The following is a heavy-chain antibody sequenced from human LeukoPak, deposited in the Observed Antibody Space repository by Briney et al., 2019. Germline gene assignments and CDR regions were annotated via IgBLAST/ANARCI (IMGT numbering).Heavy chain of an antibody. D-gene: IGHD6-6*01. J-gene: IGHJ6*02. CDR2: INHSGST. V-gene: IGHV4-34*01. CDR1: GGSFSGYY. Sequence: SETLSLTCVVYGGSFSGYYWSWIRQPPGKGLEWIGEINHSGSTNYNPSLKSRVTISVDTSKNQFSLKLSSVTAADTAVYYCASLHSSSAFYYYYGMDVWGQGTTVTVSS. CDR3: ASLHSSSAFYYYYGMDV.